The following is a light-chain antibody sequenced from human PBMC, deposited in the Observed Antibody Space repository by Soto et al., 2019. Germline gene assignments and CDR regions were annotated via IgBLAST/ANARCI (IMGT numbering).Light chain of an antibody. V-gene: IGKV3-11*01. CDR1: QSVSSY. J-gene: IGKJ4*01. CDR3: QHRSNWPLA. Sequence: EIVLTQSPATLSLSPGERATLTCRASQSVSSYLAWYQQKPGQAPRLLISDASNRATGIPARFSGSGSGTDFTLTVSSLEPEDIAVYYCQHRSNWPLAFGGGTKVEIK. CDR2: DAS.